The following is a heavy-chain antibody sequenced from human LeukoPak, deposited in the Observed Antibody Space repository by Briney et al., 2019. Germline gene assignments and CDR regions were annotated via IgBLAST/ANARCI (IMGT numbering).Heavy chain of an antibody. CDR2: ISSSSSDI. V-gene: IGHV3-21*04. J-gene: IGHJ4*02. CDR3: ARVFRHFWSGSYFDY. D-gene: IGHD3-3*02. CDR1: GFTFSNYS. Sequence: GGSLRLSCAASGFTFSNYSMNWVRQAPGKGLEWVSSISSSSSDIYYADSVQGRFTISRDNAKNTLYLQMNSLRAEDTAVYYCARVFRHFWSGSYFDYWGQGTLVTVSS.